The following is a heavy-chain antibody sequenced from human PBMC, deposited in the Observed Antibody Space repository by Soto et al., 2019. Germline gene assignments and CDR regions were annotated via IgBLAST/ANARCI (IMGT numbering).Heavy chain of an antibody. CDR1: GGSISNYF. D-gene: IGHD3-3*01. CDR3: ARGGQYFWSGPFDY. CDR2: IDNSGST. Sequence: PSETLSLTCTVSGGSISNYFCNWIRQPAGKGLEWIGRIDNSGSTNYNPSLKSRITMSADTSRNQFSLKLNSVTAADTAVYYCARGGQYFWSGPFDYWGQGALVTVSS. V-gene: IGHV4-4*07. J-gene: IGHJ4*02.